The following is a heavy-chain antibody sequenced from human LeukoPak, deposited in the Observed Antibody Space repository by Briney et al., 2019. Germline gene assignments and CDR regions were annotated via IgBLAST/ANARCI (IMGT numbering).Heavy chain of an antibody. CDR1: GYSISSGYY. Sequence: SETLSLTCIVSGYSISSGYYWGWIRQPPGKGLEWIGSIYHSGSTYYNPSLKSRVTISVDTSKNQFSLKLSSVTAADTAVYYCARDPLFSSGWHNWFDPWGQGTLVTVSS. V-gene: IGHV4-38-2*02. J-gene: IGHJ5*02. D-gene: IGHD6-19*01. CDR2: IYHSGST. CDR3: ARDPLFSSGWHNWFDP.